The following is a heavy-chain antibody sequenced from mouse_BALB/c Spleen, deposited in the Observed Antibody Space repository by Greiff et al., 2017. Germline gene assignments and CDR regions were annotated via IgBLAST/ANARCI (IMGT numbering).Heavy chain of an antibody. V-gene: IGHV5-17*02. J-gene: IGHJ4*01. CDR2: ISSGSSTI. CDR3: ARDGELGRGAMDY. D-gene: IGHD4-1*01. CDR1: GFTFSSFG. Sequence: EVQVVESGGGLVQPGGSRKLSCAASGFTFSSFGMHWVRQAPEKGLEWVAYISSGSSTIYYADTVKGRFTISRDNPKNTLFLQMTSLRSEDTAMYYCARDGELGRGAMDYWGQGTSVTVSS.